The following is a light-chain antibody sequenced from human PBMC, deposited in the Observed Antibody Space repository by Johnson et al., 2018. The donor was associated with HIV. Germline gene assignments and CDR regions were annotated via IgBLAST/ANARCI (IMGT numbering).Light chain of an antibody. CDR2: ENN. CDR1: SSNIGNNY. J-gene: IGLJ1*01. CDR3: GTWDSSLRGV. V-gene: IGLV1-51*02. Sequence: QSVLTQPPSVSAAPGQKVTISCSGSSSNIGNNYVSWYQQLPGTAPQLLIYENNKRPSGIPDRFSGSKSGTSATLGITGLQTGDEADYYCGTWDSSLRGVFGTGTKVTAL.